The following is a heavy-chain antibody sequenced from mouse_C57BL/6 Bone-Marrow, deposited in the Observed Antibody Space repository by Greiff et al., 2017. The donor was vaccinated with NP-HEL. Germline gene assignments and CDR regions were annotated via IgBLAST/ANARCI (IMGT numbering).Heavy chain of an antibody. Sequence: QVQLQQSGSELRSPGSSVKLSCKDFDSEVFPIAYMSWVRQKPGHGFEWIGGILPSIGRTIYGEKFEDKATLDADTLSNTAYLELNSLTSEDSAIYYCARQRGLGWLLRGYFDVWGTGTTVTVSS. J-gene: IGHJ1*03. CDR1: DSEVFPIAY. CDR2: ILPSIGRT. D-gene: IGHD2-3*01. V-gene: IGHV15-2*01. CDR3: ARQRGLGWLLRGYFDV.